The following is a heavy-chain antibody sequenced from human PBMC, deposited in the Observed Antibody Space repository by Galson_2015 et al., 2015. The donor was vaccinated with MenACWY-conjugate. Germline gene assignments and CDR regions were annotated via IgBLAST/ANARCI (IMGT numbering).Heavy chain of an antibody. CDR1: GFTFSDYA. J-gene: IGHJ6*02. V-gene: IGHV3-23*01. Sequence: SLRLSCAASGFTFSDYAMTWVRQAPGKGLEWVSGIIANGGRTNYAGSVKGRFTISRDNSENTLYLQMNSLTAEDTAVYYCAKSGPVRYIVSKSYTYCHYCMDVWGQSTTVTVSS. CDR2: IIANGGRT. CDR3: AKSGPVRYIVSKSYTYCHYCMDV. D-gene: IGHD3-16*02.